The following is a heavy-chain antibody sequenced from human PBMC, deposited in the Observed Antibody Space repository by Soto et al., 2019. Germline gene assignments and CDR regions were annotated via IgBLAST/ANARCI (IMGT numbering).Heavy chain of an antibody. Sequence: SETLSLTCAVSDHSISSGYYWAWIRQPPGKGLEWIGSIFHSGFTYHNPSLKSRVTISIDTSKNQFSLKLTSVTAADTAVYYCAREYSSSWNWFDPWGQGTLVTVST. D-gene: IGHD6-6*01. V-gene: IGHV4-38-2*01. J-gene: IGHJ5*02. CDR3: AREYSSSWNWFDP. CDR1: DHSISSGYY. CDR2: IFHSGFT.